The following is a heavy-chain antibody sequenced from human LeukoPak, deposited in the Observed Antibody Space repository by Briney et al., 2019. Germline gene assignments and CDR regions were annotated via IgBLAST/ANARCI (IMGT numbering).Heavy chain of an antibody. D-gene: IGHD6-19*01. Sequence: ASVKVSCKASGGTFSSYAINWVRQATGQGLEWMGWMNPNSGNTGYAQKFQGRVTMTRNTSISTAYMELSSLRSEDTAVYYCARWDASSGFGHWGQGTLVTVSS. V-gene: IGHV1-8*02. CDR2: MNPNSGNT. J-gene: IGHJ1*01. CDR1: GGTFSSYA. CDR3: ARWDASSGFGH.